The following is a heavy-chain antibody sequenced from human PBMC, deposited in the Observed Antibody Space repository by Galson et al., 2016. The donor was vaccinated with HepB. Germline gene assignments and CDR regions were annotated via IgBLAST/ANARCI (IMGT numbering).Heavy chain of an antibody. V-gene: IGHV4-59*08. J-gene: IGHJ4*02. D-gene: IGHD2/OR15-2a*01. Sequence: ETLSLTCTVSGDYITSYYWSWIRQPPGKGLEWIGYIYYRGSTNYNPSLKSRVTISVDTSKNQFSLKLSSVTAADTAVYYCARRTSSWYYFWGQGTLVTVSS. CDR3: ARRTSSWYYF. CDR2: IYYRGST. CDR1: GDYITSYY.